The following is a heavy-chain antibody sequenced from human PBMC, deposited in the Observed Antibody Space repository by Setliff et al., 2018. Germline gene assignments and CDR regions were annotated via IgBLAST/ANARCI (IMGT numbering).Heavy chain of an antibody. CDR2: ISAFNSYT. Sequence: GASVKVSCKASGYTFTLFGITWVRQAPGQGLECMGWISAFNSYTSYEQKFRGRVTMTTDTSTDTAYMELRNLRSDDTAVYYCARERSYDGLNYYGMDVWGQGTTVTVSS. CDR1: GYTFTLFG. D-gene: IGHD1-26*01. J-gene: IGHJ6*01. V-gene: IGHV1-18*01. CDR3: ARERSYDGLNYYGMDV.